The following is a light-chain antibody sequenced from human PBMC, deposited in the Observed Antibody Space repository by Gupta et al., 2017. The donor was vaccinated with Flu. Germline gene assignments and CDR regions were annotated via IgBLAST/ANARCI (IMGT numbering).Light chain of an antibody. CDR1: HGISRS. J-gene: IGKJ4*01. Sequence: DIVTITCRASHGISRSLAWYQQKPGEGPKLLIYAASTLQTAVPARFSGSGSATEFTLTISSLQSEDFATYYCQTFNRYPVAFGGGTKVEIK. V-gene: IGKV1-9*01. CDR2: AAS. CDR3: QTFNRYPVA.